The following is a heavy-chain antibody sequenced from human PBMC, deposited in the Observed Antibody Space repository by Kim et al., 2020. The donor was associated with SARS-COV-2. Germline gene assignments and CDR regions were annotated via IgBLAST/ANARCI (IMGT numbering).Heavy chain of an antibody. D-gene: IGHD3-9*01. J-gene: IGHJ6*02. V-gene: IGHV6-1*01. CDR1: GDSVSSNSAA. CDR2: TYYRSKWYN. CDR3: ARDSSHYDILTGYSYYYYGMDV. Sequence: SQTLSLTCAISGDSVSSNSAAWNWIRQSPSRGLEWLGRTYYRSKWYNDYPVSVKSRITINPDTSKNQFSLQLNSVTPEDTAVYYCARDSSHYDILTGYSYYYYGMDVWGQGTTVTVSS.